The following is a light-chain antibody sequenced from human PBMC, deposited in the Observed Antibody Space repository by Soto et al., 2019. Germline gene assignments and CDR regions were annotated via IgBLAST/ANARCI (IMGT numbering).Light chain of an antibody. J-gene: IGLJ1*01. CDR2: GVS. CDR3: SSFTSSSTYV. Sequence: QSALTQPASVSGSPGQAITISCAGTSSDIGSYDFVSWHQQHPGKAPKLLIYGVSGRPSGVSGVSDRFCGSKSGNTASLTISGLEGEGGADYYCSSFTSSSTYVFGPGTKVTVL. CDR1: SSDIGSYDF. V-gene: IGLV2-14*01.